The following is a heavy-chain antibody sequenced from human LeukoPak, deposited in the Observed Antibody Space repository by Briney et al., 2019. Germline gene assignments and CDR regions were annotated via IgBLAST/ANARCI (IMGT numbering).Heavy chain of an antibody. D-gene: IGHD6-19*01. V-gene: IGHV1-8*01. J-gene: IGHJ4*02. CDR3: ARGWSAVADPFDY. CDR2: MNPNSGNT. CDR1: GYTFTSYD. Sequence: GASVKVSCKASGYTFTSYDINWVRQATGQGLEWMGWMNPNSGNTGYAQKFQGRVTMTRNTSISTAYIELSSLRSEDTAVYYCARGWSAVADPFDYWGQGTLVTVSS.